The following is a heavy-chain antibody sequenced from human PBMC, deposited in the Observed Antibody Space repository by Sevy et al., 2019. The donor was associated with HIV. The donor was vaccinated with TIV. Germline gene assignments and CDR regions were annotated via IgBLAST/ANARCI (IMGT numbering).Heavy chain of an antibody. D-gene: IGHD3-22*01. J-gene: IGHJ4*02. CDR3: AKVEAAADSSGYYSTIYYFDY. CDR2: ISGSGGST. Sequence: GGSLRLSCAASGFTFSSYAMSWVRQAPGKGLEWVSAISGSGGSTYYADSVKGRFTISRDNSKNTLYLQMNSLRAEDTAVYYCAKVEAAADSSGYYSTIYYFDYWGQGTLVTVSS. V-gene: IGHV3-23*01. CDR1: GFTFSSYA.